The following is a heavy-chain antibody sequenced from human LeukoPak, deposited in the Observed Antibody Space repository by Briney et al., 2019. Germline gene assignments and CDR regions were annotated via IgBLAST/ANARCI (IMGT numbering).Heavy chain of an antibody. Sequence: SETLSLTCIVSGGSISDDYWSWVRQPPGKGLEWIGYMYYTGNTNYNPSLKSRLTIPVDTSKNQFSLKLRSVTAADTAVYYCARMRRGWLQIDSCGRGTLVTVSS. CDR2: MYYTGNT. D-gene: IGHD3-22*01. V-gene: IGHV4-59*01. CDR1: GGSISDDY. CDR3: ARMRRGWLQIDS. J-gene: IGHJ4*02.